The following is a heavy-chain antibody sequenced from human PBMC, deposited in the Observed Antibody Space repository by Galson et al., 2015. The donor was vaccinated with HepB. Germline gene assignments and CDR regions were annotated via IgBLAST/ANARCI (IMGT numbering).Heavy chain of an antibody. CDR3: ASHYGKYYYYYAMDV. J-gene: IGHJ6*02. CDR1: GGSFSSYA. D-gene: IGHD4-17*01. CDR2: IIPVFGTT. Sequence: SVKVSCKASGGSFSSYAISWVRQAPGQGLEWMGGIIPVFGTTNYARKFKGRVTITADKSTSTAYMKLSSLRSEDTAVYYCASHYGKYYYYYAMDVWGQGTTVAVSS. V-gene: IGHV1-69*06.